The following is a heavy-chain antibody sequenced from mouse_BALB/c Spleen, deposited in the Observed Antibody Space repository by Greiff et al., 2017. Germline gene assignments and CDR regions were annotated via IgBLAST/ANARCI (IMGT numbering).Heavy chain of an antibody. CDR1: GYTFTSYW. V-gene: IGHV1S22*01. J-gene: IGHJ4*01. Sequence: LQQPGSELVRPGASVKLSCKASGYTFTSYWMHWVKQRPGQGLEWIGNIYPGSGSTNYDEKFKSKATLTVDTSSSTAYMQLSSLTSEDSAVYYCTRSRRYDRYYYAMDYWGQGTSVTVSA. D-gene: IGHD2-14*01. CDR2: IYPGSGST. CDR3: TRSRRYDRYYYAMDY.